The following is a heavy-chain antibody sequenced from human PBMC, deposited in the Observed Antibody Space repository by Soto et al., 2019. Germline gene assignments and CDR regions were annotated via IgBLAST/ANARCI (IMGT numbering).Heavy chain of an antibody. CDR3: AREGVRDYYYYYGMDV. V-gene: IGHV3-48*02. CDR2: ISSSSSTI. Sequence: PGGSLRLSCAASGFTFSSYSMNWVRQAPGKGLEWVSYISSSSSTIYYADSVKGRFTISRDNAKNSLYLQMNSLRDEDTAVYYCAREGVRDYYYYYGMDVWGQGTTVTVSS. CDR1: GFTFSSYS. J-gene: IGHJ6*02.